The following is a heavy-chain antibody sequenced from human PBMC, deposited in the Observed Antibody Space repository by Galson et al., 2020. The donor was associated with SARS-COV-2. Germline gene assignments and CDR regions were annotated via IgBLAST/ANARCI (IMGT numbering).Heavy chain of an antibody. CDR3: ARQYYYGSGSYPNDAFDI. V-gene: IGHV5-51*01. J-gene: IGHJ3*02. D-gene: IGHD3-10*01. CDR1: GYSFTSYW. CDR2: IYPGDSDT. Sequence: HGESLKISCKGSGYSFTSYWIGWVRQMPGKGLEWMGIIYPGDSDTRYSPSFQGQVTISADKSISTAYLQWSSLKASDTAMYYCARQYYYGSGSYPNDAFDIWGQGTMVTVSS.